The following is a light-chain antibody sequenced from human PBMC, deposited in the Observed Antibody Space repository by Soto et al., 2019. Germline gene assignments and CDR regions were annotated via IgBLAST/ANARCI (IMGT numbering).Light chain of an antibody. CDR1: QSVSNNY. J-gene: IGKJ1*01. CDR3: QQYSSSGT. V-gene: IGKV3-20*01. CDR2: GAS. Sequence: EIVLTQSPGTLSLSPGERATLSYRASQSVSNNYLAWYQQKPGQAPRLLIYGASNRATGIPDRFSGSGSGTDFTLTISRLEPEDFAVYYCQQYSSSGTFGQGTKVEIK.